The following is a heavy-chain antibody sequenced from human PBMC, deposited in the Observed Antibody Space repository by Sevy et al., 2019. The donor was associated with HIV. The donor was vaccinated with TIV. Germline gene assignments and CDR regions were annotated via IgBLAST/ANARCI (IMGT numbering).Heavy chain of an antibody. CDR3: AKDTGSSGYDHYGLDV. CDR1: GFTFSNYG. V-gene: IGHV3-30*18. Sequence: GGSLRLSCVASGFTFSNYGTHWVRQAPGKGLEWVAITSYNEGDENYADSVKGRFTISRDNSKNTVYLQMYRLTTEDTAVYYCAKDTGSSGYDHYGLDVWGQGTTVTVSS. CDR2: TSYNEGDE. D-gene: IGHD6-19*01. J-gene: IGHJ6*02.